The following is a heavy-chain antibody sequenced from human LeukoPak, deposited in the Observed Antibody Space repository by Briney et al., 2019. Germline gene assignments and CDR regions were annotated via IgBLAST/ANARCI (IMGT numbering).Heavy chain of an antibody. CDR1: GSTSSRNY. V-gene: IGHV3-7*01. Sequence: GGSLRLSCAVSGSTSSRNYMSWVRQTPEKGLEWVANIDQDGSEKNYVDSVKGRFTISRDNAKNSLFLQMNSLRAEDTAIYYCASGAGWESGYWGQGTLVTVSS. CDR2: IDQDGSEK. J-gene: IGHJ4*02. D-gene: IGHD1-26*01. CDR3: ASGAGWESGY.